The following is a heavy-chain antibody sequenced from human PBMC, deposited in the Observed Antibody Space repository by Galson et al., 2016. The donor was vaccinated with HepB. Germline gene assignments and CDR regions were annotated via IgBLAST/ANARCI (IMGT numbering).Heavy chain of an antibody. J-gene: IGHJ4*02. CDR1: GASISGYY. V-gene: IGHV4-59*08. D-gene: IGHD3-10*01. CDR2: IYYSGLT. Sequence: SETLSLTCTVSGASISGYYLSWIRQPPGKGLEWIGYIYYSGLTYYNPSLQSRVTISLDMPKNQFSLGLSSVIAADTAVYSCASRSDDAYGSGSLAYWGQGALVTVSS. CDR3: ASRSDDAYGSGSLAY.